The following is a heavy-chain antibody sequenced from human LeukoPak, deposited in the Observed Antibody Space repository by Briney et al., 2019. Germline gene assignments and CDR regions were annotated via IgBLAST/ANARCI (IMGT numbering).Heavy chain of an antibody. J-gene: IGHJ4*02. V-gene: IGHV4-59*08. CDR3: ARHVSGIYGSRGDLDH. CDR2: IHSNGGT. CDR1: GGSINNFY. D-gene: IGHD3-10*01. Sequence: SETLSLTCSVSGGSINNFYWSWIRQPPGMRLEWIGYIHSNGGTNYNPSLKSRITMLVDTSKNKFSLKLNSVTAADTAVYYCARHVSGIYGSRGDLDHWGPGTLVTVSS.